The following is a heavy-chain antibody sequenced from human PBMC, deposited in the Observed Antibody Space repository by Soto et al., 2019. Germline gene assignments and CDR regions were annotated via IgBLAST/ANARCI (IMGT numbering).Heavy chain of an antibody. J-gene: IGHJ5*02. CDR2: IYYSGST. V-gene: IGHV4-31*03. D-gene: IGHD6-6*01. Sequence: PSETLSLTCTVSGGSISSGGYYWSWIRQHPGKGLEWIGYIYYSGSTYYNPSLKSRVTISVDTSKNQFSLKLSSVTAADTAVYYCARGLANSSSKRRWVWFDPWGQGTLVTVSS. CDR3: ARGLANSSSKRRWVWFDP. CDR1: GGSISSGGYY.